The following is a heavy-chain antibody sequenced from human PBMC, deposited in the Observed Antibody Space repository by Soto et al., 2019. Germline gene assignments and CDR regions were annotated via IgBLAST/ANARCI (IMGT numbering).Heavy chain of an antibody. CDR1: GYTFTSYG. V-gene: IGHV1-18*01. CDR3: ARDGTHYDFWSGYKRGWFDP. J-gene: IGHJ5*02. Sequence: ASVKVSCKASGYTFTSYGISWVRQAPGQGLEWMGWISAYNGNTNYAQKLQGRVTMTTDTSTSTAYMELRSLRSDDTAVYYCARDGTHYDFWSGYKRGWFDPWGQGTLVTVSS. CDR2: ISAYNGNT. D-gene: IGHD3-3*01.